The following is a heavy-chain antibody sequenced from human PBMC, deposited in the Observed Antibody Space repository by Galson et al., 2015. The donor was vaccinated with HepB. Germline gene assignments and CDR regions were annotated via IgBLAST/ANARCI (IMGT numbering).Heavy chain of an antibody. J-gene: IGHJ4*02. Sequence: QSGAEVKKPGESLRISCKGSGYSFTSYWISWVRQMPGKGLEWMGRIDPSDSYTNYSPSFQGHVTISADKSISTAYLQWSSLKASDTAMYYCARSVYYGSGSYYNPFGYWGQGTLVTVSS. D-gene: IGHD3-10*01. CDR1: GYSFTSYW. CDR2: IDPSDSYT. V-gene: IGHV5-10-1*01. CDR3: ARSVYYGSGSYYNPFGY.